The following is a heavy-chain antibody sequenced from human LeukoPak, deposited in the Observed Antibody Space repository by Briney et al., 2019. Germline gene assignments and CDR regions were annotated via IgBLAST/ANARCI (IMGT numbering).Heavy chain of an antibody. D-gene: IGHD3-16*01. J-gene: IGHJ6*02. CDR3: ARGGGLDV. V-gene: IGHV3-7*03. CDR2: INHNGNVN. CDR1: GFTFSSYG. Sequence: QPGGSLRLSCAASGFTFSSYGRNWARQAPGKGLEWVASINHNGNVNYYVDSVKGRFTISRDNAKNSLYLQMSNLRAEDTAVYFCARGGGLDVWGQGATVTVSS.